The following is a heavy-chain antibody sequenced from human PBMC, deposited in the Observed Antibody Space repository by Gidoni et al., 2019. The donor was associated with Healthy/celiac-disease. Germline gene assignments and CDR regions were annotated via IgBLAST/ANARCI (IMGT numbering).Heavy chain of an antibody. D-gene: IGHD3-22*01. V-gene: IGHV3-23*01. CDR1: GFTFSRYA. CDR2: ISGSGGST. Sequence: EVQLLESGGGLVQPWGSLRLSCAAPGFTFSRYAMSWVRQAPGKGLEWVSAISGSGGSTYYADSVKGRFTISRDNSKNTLYLQMNSLRAEDTAVYYCAKDPPGSYYEPLYYFDYWGQGTLVTVSS. CDR3: AKDPPGSYYEPLYYFDY. J-gene: IGHJ4*02.